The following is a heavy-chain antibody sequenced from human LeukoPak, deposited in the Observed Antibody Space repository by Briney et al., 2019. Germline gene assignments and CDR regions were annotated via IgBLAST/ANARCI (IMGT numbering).Heavy chain of an antibody. Sequence: SVTLSLTCTVSGDSISNFYWSWIRQPAGKGLEWIGRIYTSGSTNYNPSLKSRVTMSVDTSKNQFSLKLSSVTAEDTAVYYCASIFESSGYHYYFDYWGQGTLVTVSS. CDR3: ASIFESSGYHYYFDY. CDR2: IYTSGST. V-gene: IGHV4-4*07. D-gene: IGHD3-22*01. CDR1: GDSISNFY. J-gene: IGHJ4*02.